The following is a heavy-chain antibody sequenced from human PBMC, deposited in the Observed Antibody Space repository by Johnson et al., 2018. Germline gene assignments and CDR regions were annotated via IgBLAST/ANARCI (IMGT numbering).Heavy chain of an antibody. J-gene: IGHJ4*02. D-gene: IGHD6-19*01. CDR1: GFTLSNRA. CDR3: TKDYTSGSPDN. CDR2: ISYDGTNK. Sequence: VQLLESGGGVVQPGRSLRLSCAVSGFTLSNRAMHWVRQAPGKGLQWVALISYDGTNKYYAASVKGRFTISRDNSENTLYLKMHSRRVEETAIYYCTKDYTSGSPDNWVQGTLVTVSS. V-gene: IGHV3-30*18.